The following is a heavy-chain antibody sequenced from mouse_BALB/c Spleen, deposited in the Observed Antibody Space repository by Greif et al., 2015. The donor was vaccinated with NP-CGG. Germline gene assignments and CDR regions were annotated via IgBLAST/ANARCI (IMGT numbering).Heavy chain of an antibody. CDR3: TREETTVVASDY. V-gene: IGHV5-6-4*01. D-gene: IGHD1-1*01. Sequence: EVKLMESGGGLVKPGGSLKLSCAASGFTFSSYTMSWVRQTPEKRLEWVATISSGGSYTYYPDSVKGRFTISRDNAKNTLYLQMSSLKSEDTAMYYCTREETTVVASDYWGQGTTLTVSS. CDR1: GFTFSSYT. CDR2: ISSGGSYT. J-gene: IGHJ2*01.